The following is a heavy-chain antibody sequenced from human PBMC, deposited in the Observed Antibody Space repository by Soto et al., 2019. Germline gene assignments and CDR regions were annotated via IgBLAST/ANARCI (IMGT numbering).Heavy chain of an antibody. CDR1: GFTFSSYG. J-gene: IGHJ6*02. V-gene: IGHV3-33*01. CDR2: IWYDGSNK. D-gene: IGHD6-25*01. Sequence: GGSLRLSCAASGFTFSSYGMHWVRQAPGKGLEWVAVIWYDGSNKYYADSVKGRFTISRDNSKNTLYLQMNSLRAEDTAVYYCARVSGRLQRLPVYYYGMDVWGQGTTVTVSS. CDR3: ARVSGRLQRLPVYYYGMDV.